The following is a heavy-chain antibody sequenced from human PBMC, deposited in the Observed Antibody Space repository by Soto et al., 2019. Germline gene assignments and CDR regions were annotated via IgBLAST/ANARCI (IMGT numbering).Heavy chain of an antibody. D-gene: IGHD2-15*01. Sequence: SETLSLTCTVSGGSISSYYWSWIRQPPGKGLEWIGYVYYSGSTNYNPSLKSRVTISVDTSKNQFSLKLSSVTAADTAVYYCARDIVVVVAATPRQYGMDVWGQGTTVTVSS. J-gene: IGHJ6*02. CDR3: ARDIVVVVAATPRQYGMDV. CDR1: GGSISSYY. CDR2: VYYSGST. V-gene: IGHV4-59*01.